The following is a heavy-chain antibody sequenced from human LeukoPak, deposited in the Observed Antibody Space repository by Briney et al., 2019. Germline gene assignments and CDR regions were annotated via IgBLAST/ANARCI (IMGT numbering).Heavy chain of an antibody. J-gene: IGHJ4*02. CDR3: AAYPYWTIAASLSPGY. D-gene: IGHD6-13*01. V-gene: IGHV1-2*06. CDR2: INPNSGGT. CDR1: GYTFTGYY. Sequence: ASVKVSCKASGYTFTGYYMHWVRQAPGQGLEWMGRINPNSGGTNYAQKFQGRVTMTRDTSISTAYLELSRLRSDDTAVYYCAAYPYWTIAASLSPGYWGQGTLVTVSS.